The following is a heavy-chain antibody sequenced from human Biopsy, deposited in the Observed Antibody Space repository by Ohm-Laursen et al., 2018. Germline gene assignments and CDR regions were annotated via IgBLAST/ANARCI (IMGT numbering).Heavy chain of an antibody. D-gene: IGHD3-22*01. Sequence: SLRLSCTASGFTFSSYGMHWVRQAPGKGLAWVATMSYDGTQKYYGDSVKGRFTISRDNSKNTLYLQMNSLRAEDTAVYYCAKDYRDSRGIFGIVVVRPLDYWGQGSLVTVSS. CDR2: MSYDGTQK. J-gene: IGHJ4*02. V-gene: IGHV3-30*18. CDR1: GFTFSSYG. CDR3: AKDYRDSRGIFGIVVVRPLDY.